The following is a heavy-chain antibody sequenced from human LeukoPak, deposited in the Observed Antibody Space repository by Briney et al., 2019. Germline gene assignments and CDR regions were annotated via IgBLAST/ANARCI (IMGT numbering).Heavy chain of an antibody. V-gene: IGHV7-4-1*02. J-gene: IGHJ6*02. CDR2: INTNTGNP. D-gene: IGHD3-22*01. CDR1: GYTFTGYA. Sequence: GASVKVSCKASGYTFTGYAMNWVRQAPGQGLEWMGWINTNTGNPTYAQGFTGRFVFSLDTSVSTAYLQISSLKAEDTAVYYCARERSRSYYYDSSGYYPDYYGMDVWGQGTTVTVSS. CDR3: ARERSRSYYYDSSGYYPDYYGMDV.